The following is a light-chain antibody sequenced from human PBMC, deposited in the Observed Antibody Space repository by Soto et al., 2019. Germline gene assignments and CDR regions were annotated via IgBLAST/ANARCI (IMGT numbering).Light chain of an antibody. Sequence: QSALTQPPSASGSPGQSVTISCTGTSSDVGGYNYVSWYQQHPGKVPKLMIYEVNKRPSGVPDRFSGSKSGNTASLTVSGLQAEDEADYYCSSYGGSNNLIFGGGTQLTDL. V-gene: IGLV2-8*01. J-gene: IGLJ2*01. CDR3: SSYGGSNNLI. CDR2: EVN. CDR1: SSDVGGYNY.